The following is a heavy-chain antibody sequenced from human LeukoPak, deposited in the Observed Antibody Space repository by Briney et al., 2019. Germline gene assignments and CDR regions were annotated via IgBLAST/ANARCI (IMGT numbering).Heavy chain of an antibody. Sequence: TGGSLRLSCAASGFTFSIYWMHWVRQAPGKGLVWVSRINSDGSSTTYADSVKGRFTISRDNSKNTLYLQMNSLRAEDTAVYYCAKAGVLLWFGEFDYWGQGTLVTVSS. D-gene: IGHD3-10*01. CDR1: GFTFSIYW. CDR2: INSDGSST. CDR3: AKAGVLLWFGEFDY. J-gene: IGHJ4*02. V-gene: IGHV3-74*01.